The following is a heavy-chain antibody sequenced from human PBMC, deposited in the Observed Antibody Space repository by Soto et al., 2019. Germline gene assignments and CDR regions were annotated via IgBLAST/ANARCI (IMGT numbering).Heavy chain of an antibody. J-gene: IGHJ4*01. V-gene: IGHV3-21*01. CDR1: EFTFITCT. D-gene: IGHD2-2*01. Sequence: RRLSCADSEFTFITCTMNWVRQAPVKGLEWVSSISSSRSYIYYADSVKGRFTISRDNAKSTLYLQMNSLRAEDTGVYYCARTDCSSSTCPSDLVRPTTMDYWGHGT. CDR2: ISSSRSYI. CDR3: ARTDCSSSTCPSDLVRPTTMDY.